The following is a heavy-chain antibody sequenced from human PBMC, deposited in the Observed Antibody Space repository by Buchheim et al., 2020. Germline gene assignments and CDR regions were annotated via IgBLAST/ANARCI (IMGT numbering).Heavy chain of an antibody. J-gene: IGHJ3*02. CDR3: ARGWYYYDSSGYYYVLEDAFDI. CDR2: INSDGSST. D-gene: IGHD3-22*01. V-gene: IGHV3-74*01. Sequence: EVQLVESGGGLVQPGGSLRLSCAASGFTFSSYWMHWVRQAPGKGLVWVSRINSDGSSTSYADSVKGRFTISRDNAKNTLYLQMNSLGAEDTAVYYCARGWYYYDSSGYYYVLEDAFDIWGQGT. CDR1: GFTFSSYW.